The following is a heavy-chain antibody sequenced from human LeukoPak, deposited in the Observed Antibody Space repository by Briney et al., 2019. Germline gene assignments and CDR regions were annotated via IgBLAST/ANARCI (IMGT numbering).Heavy chain of an antibody. V-gene: IGHV3-48*04. Sequence: GGSLRLSCAASGFTFSSYSMNWVRQAPGKGLEWVSYISSSSSTIYYADSVKGRFTISRDNAKNSLYLQMNSLRAEDTAVYYCASCDIGTYGDYPDYWGQGTLVTVSS. D-gene: IGHD4-17*01. CDR1: GFTFSSYS. CDR3: ASCDIGTYGDYPDY. J-gene: IGHJ4*02. CDR2: ISSSSSTI.